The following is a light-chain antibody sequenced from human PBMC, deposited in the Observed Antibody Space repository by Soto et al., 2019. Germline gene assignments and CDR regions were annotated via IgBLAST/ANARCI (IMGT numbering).Light chain of an antibody. J-gene: IGKJ1*01. Sequence: EIVMTQSPATLSVSPGERATLSCRASQSVSSSYLAWYQQKPGQAPRLLIDGASSRATGIPDRFSGSGSGTEFTLTISRLEPEDFAVYYCQQYGSSPWTFGQGTKVDIK. CDR1: QSVSSSY. CDR2: GAS. V-gene: IGKV3-20*01. CDR3: QQYGSSPWT.